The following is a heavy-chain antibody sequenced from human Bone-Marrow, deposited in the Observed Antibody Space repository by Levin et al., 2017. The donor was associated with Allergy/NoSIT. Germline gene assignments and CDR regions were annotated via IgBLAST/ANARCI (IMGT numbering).Heavy chain of an antibody. V-gene: IGHV3-33*01. D-gene: IGHD6-19*01. CDR3: ARSRGWPNWYFDL. CDR1: GFTFSSYG. Sequence: LSLTCAASGFTFSSYGMHWVRQAPGKGLEWVAVIWYDGGNKYYADSVKGRFTISRDNSKNTLYLQMSSLRAEDTAVYYCARSRGWPNWYFDLWGRGTLVTVSS. J-gene: IGHJ2*01. CDR2: IWYDGGNK.